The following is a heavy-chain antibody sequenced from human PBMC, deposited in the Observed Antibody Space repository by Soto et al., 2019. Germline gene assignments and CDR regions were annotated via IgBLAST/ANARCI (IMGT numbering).Heavy chain of an antibody. CDR3: ARDLDLWQMATTPYY. J-gene: IGHJ4*02. V-gene: IGHV1-18*01. CDR2: ISAYNGNT. Sequence: RASVKVSCKASGYTFTSYGISWVRQAPGQGLEWMGWISAYNGNTNYAQKLQGRVTMTTDTSTSTAYMELRSLRSDDTAVYYCARDLDLWQMATTPYYWGQGTLVTVSA. D-gene: IGHD1-1*01. CDR1: GYTFTSYG.